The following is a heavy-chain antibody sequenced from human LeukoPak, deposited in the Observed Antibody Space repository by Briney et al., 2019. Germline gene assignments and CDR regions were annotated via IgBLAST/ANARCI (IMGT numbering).Heavy chain of an antibody. CDR2: IYPGDSDT. J-gene: IGHJ2*01. V-gene: IGHV5-51*01. Sequence: GESLKISCKGSGYSFTSYWVGWVRQMPGKGLEWMGIIYPGDSDTRYSPSFQGQVTISADKSISTAHLQWSSLKASDTAMYYCARHGGPNYGNWYFDLWGRGTLVTVSS. CDR3: ARHGGPNYGNWYFDL. D-gene: IGHD4-17*01. CDR1: GYSFTSYW.